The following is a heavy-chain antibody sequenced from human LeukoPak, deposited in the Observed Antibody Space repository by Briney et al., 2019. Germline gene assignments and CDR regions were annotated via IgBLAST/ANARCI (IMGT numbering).Heavy chain of an antibody. CDR3: SRDGGDSANSAFGM. V-gene: IGHV3-72*01. CDR1: GFTFSDYI. Sequence: PGGSLRLSSAASGFTFSDYILDWVRQAPGKGLEWIGRIRRKRNGYSTEYAASVKGRFTISRDASKNSLYLAMNILKTQDTAVYHCSRDGGDSANSAFGMWGQGTLVTVSS. CDR2: IRRKRNGYST. D-gene: IGHD3-16*01. J-gene: IGHJ4*02.